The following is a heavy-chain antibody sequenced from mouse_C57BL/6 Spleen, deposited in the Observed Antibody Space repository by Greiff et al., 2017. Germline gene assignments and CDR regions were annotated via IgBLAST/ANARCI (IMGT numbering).Heavy chain of an antibody. CDR1: GYTFTSYW. CDR2: IDPNSGGT. D-gene: IGHD1-1*01. V-gene: IGHV1-72*01. Sequence: QVQLQQPGAELVKPGASVKLSCKASGYTFTSYWMHWVKQRPGRGLEWIGRIDPNSGGTKYNEKFKSKATLTVDKPSSTAYMQLSSLTSEDSAVYYCARRGYGSSSYCFDYWGQGTTLTVSS. CDR3: ARRGYGSSSYCFDY. J-gene: IGHJ2*01.